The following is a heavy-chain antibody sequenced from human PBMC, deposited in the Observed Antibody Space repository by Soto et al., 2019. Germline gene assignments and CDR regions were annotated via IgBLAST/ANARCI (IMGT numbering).Heavy chain of an antibody. J-gene: IGHJ5*02. Sequence: GGSLRLSCAASGFTFTTYGMHWVRQAPGKGLEWVASIIYDGTTSYYADSVKGRFTISRDNSKNTLSLQMNSLRDEDTAVYYCAKGGDRSEGRLDPWGQGILVTVSS. CDR2: IIYDGTTS. CDR3: AKGGDRSEGRLDP. D-gene: IGHD2-21*02. CDR1: GFTFTTYG. V-gene: IGHV3-30*02.